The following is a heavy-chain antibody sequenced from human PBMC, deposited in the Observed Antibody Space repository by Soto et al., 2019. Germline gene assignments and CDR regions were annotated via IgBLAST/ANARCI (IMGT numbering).Heavy chain of an antibody. J-gene: IGHJ4*02. V-gene: IGHV3-23*01. Sequence: GGSLRLSCAVSGFTISTYWMIWVRQAPGKGLEWVSTISGSGGSKYYADSVKGRFTISRDNSKNTLYLQMNSLRAEDTAVYYCAKDYYGSGSYSYWGQGTLVTVSS. CDR1: GFTISTYW. CDR2: ISGSGGSK. CDR3: AKDYYGSGSYSY. D-gene: IGHD3-10*01.